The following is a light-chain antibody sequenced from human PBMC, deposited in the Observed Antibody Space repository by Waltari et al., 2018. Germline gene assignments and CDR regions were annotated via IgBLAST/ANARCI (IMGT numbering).Light chain of an antibody. CDR1: QGNSNY. Sequence: DIQMTQSPSSLSASVGDRVRITCRASQGNSNYLAWYKEKTGKIPKLLIYGVSSLQSWVPSRFSGSGSGTVFTLTIISLQPEDVATYYCQNYDSVPLTFGGGTKVEIK. CDR3: QNYDSVPLT. J-gene: IGKJ4*01. CDR2: GVS. V-gene: IGKV1-27*01.